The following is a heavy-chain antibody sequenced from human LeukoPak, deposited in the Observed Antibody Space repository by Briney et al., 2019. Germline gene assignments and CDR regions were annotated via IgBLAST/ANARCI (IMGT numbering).Heavy chain of an antibody. J-gene: IGHJ4*02. Sequence: PSETLSLTCAVYGGSFSGYYWSWIRQPPVKGLEWIGEINHSGSTNYNPSLKSRVTISVDTSKNQFSLKLSSVTAADTAVYYCASSPVDTAMGLDYWGQGTLVTVSS. D-gene: IGHD5-18*01. CDR2: INHSGST. CDR3: ASSPVDTAMGLDY. CDR1: GGSFSGYY. V-gene: IGHV4-34*01.